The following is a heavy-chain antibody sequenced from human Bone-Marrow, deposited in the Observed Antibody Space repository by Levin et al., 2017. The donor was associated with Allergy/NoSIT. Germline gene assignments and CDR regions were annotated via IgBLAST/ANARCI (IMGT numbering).Heavy chain of an antibody. J-gene: IGHJ4*02. Sequence: HAGGSLRLSCSASGFTFTSDAMHWVRQAPGKGLEYVSGISFNGEKTYYADSVKGRFTISRDSSKHTLSLHMRSLRTEDTAVYYCVKDFRTDFSDFFGYESLLSGVLEFWGQGTLVTVSS. CDR2: ISFNGEKT. V-gene: IGHV3-64D*06. CDR1: GFTFTSDA. D-gene: IGHD5-12*01. CDR3: VKDFRTDFSDFFGYESLLSGVLEF.